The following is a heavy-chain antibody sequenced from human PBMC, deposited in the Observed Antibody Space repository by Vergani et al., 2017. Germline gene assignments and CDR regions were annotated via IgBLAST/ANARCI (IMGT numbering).Heavy chain of an antibody. CDR2: IGSSGPYI. V-gene: IGHV3-21*06. CDR3: ARDCTSGGCPDNYGMDV. J-gene: IGHJ6*02. D-gene: IGHD2-8*01. CDR1: EFTFSDFS. Sequence: VQLVESGGGVVQPGRSLRLSCAASEFTFSDFSMSWVRQAPGKGLEWVAFIGSSGPYINYADSVKGRFIISRDNTNNSLFLQLRSLRAEDAAVYYCARDCTSGGCPDNYGMDVWGQGATVTVSS.